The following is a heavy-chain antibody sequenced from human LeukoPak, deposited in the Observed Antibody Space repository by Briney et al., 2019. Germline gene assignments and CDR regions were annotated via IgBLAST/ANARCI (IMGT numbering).Heavy chain of an antibody. Sequence: PGGSLRLSCAASGFTFSRHWMHWVRHGPGKGLEWVSRIKSDGSETQYADSVKGRFTISRDNAHNTLYLQMTSLRPEDTAIYYCARVISYFDLWGQGALVTASS. CDR3: ARVISYFDL. CDR1: GFTFSRHW. J-gene: IGHJ4*02. D-gene: IGHD3-3*02. CDR2: IKSDGSET. V-gene: IGHV3-74*01.